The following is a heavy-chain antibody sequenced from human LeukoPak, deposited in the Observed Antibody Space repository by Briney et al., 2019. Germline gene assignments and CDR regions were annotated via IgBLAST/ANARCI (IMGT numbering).Heavy chain of an antibody. CDR3: ARSPAAVPARGDY. D-gene: IGHD2-2*01. V-gene: IGHV1-18*01. J-gene: IGHJ4*02. CDR2: NSAHNGNT. Sequence: ASVKVSCKASGDTFTSYGINWVRQPPGQGLEWMGWNSAHNGNTNYAQNLQGRVTTTTDTSTSTAYMELRSLRSDETAVYYCARSPAAVPARGDYWGQGTLVTVSS. CDR1: GDTFTSYG.